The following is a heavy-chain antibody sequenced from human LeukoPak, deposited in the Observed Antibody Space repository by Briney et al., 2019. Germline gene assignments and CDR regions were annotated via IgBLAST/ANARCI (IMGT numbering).Heavy chain of an antibody. CDR1: GYSISSGYY. J-gene: IGHJ6*03. CDR2: IYYSGST. CDR3: ASSTYYYYYMDV. Sequence: KSSETLSLTCTVSGYSISSGYYWSWIRQPPGKGLEWIGYIYYSGSTNYNPSLKSRVTISVDTSKNQFSLKLSSVTAADTAVYYCASSTYYYYYMDVWGKGTTVTVSS. V-gene: IGHV4-61*01. D-gene: IGHD2-2*01.